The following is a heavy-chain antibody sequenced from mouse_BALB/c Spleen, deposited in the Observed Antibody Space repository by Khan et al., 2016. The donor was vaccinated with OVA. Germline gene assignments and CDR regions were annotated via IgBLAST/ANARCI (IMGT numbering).Heavy chain of an antibody. D-gene: IGHD2-14*01. V-gene: IGHV2-6-4*01. CDR2: IWGGGGT. CDR1: GFSLSRYN. J-gene: IGHJ4*01. CDR3: ARAYYRYDGYYAMDY. Sequence: QVRLQQSGPGLVAPSQSLSFTCTFSGFSLSRYNIHWVRQPPGKGLEWLGMIWGGGGTDYNSTLKSRLSISKDNSKSQVFLKMNSLQTDDTAMYYCARAYYRYDGYYAMDYWGQGTSVTVSS.